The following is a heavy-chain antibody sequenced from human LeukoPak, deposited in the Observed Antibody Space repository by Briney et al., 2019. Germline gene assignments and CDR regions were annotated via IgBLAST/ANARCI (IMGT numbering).Heavy chain of an antibody. CDR2: ISSSSSYI. CDR3: AREKCIDY. CDR1: GFTFSSHN. Sequence: TGGSLRLSCAASGFTFSSHNMNWVRQAPGKGLEWVSSISSSSSYIYYADSVKGRFTISRDNAKNSLYLQMNSLRAEDTAVYYCAREKCIDYWGQGTLVTVSS. J-gene: IGHJ4*02. V-gene: IGHV3-21*01.